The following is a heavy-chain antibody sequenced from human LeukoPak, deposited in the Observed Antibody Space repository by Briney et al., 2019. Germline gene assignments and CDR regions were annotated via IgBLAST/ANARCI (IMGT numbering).Heavy chain of an antibody. CDR2: INPNSGGT. D-gene: IGHD6-6*01. Sequence: ASVKVSCKASGYTFTSYYMHWVRQAPGQGLEWMGWINPNSGGTNYAQKFQGRVTMTRDTSISTAYMELSRLRSDDTAVYYCAREVEYSSSGYYYYYMDVWGKGTTVTVSS. CDR1: GYTFTSYY. CDR3: AREVEYSSSGYYYYYMDV. J-gene: IGHJ6*03. V-gene: IGHV1-2*02.